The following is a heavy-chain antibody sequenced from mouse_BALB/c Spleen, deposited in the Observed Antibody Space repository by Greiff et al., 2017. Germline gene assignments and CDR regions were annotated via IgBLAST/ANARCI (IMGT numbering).Heavy chain of an antibody. D-gene: IGHD1-1*01. Sequence: EVHLVESGGGLVQPGGSLRLSCATSGFTFTDYYMSWVRQPPGKALEWLGFIRNKANGYTTEYSASVKGRFTISRDNSQSILYLQMNTLRAEDSATYYCARDGPTVGYAMDYWGQGTSVTVSS. V-gene: IGHV7-3*02. CDR1: GFTFTDYY. J-gene: IGHJ4*01. CDR3: ARDGPTVGYAMDY. CDR2: IRNKANGYTT.